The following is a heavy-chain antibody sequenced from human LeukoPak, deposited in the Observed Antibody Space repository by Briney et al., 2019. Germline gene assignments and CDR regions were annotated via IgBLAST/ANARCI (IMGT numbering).Heavy chain of an antibody. J-gene: IGHJ3*02. CDR2: IYHSGIT. CDR1: GYSIRSGFY. V-gene: IGHV4-38-2*02. CDR3: AKSNGYGLIDI. D-gene: IGHD3-22*01. Sequence: SETLSLTCTVSGYSIRSGFYWGWIRQPPGKGLEWIGNIYHSGITYYTPPLKSRVTISLDTSRNQFSLKLNSVTAADTAVYYCAKSNGYGLIDIWGQGAMVTVSS.